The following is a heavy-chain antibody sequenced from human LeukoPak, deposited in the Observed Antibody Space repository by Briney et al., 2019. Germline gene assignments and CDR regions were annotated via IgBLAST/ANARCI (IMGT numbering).Heavy chain of an antibody. Sequence: GGSLRLSCAASGFTVSSNYMSWVRQAPGKGLEWVSSISSSSSYIYYADSVKGRFTVSRDNAKNSLYLQMNSLRAEDTAVYYCARDLYVEYSSSSGAFDIWGQGTMVTVSS. CDR2: ISSSSSYI. CDR1: GFTVSSNY. J-gene: IGHJ3*02. D-gene: IGHD6-6*01. CDR3: ARDLYVEYSSSSGAFDI. V-gene: IGHV3-21*01.